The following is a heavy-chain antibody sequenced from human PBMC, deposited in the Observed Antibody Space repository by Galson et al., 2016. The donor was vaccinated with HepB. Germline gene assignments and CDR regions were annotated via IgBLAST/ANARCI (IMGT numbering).Heavy chain of an antibody. Sequence: SETLSLTCTVSGGSISSSHYYCGWIRQPPGKGLEWIGNVYYSGSTYYNPSLKSRVTISVDTSKNQFSLKLTSVTAADTAVYYCATYLGGILRASDYWGQGTLVTVSS. D-gene: IGHD2-15*01. CDR3: ATYLGGILRASDY. CDR2: VYYSGST. V-gene: IGHV4-39*01. CDR1: GGSISSSHYY. J-gene: IGHJ4*02.